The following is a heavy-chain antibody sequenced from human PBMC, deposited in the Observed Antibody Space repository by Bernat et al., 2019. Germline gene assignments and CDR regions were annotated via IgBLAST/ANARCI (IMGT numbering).Heavy chain of an antibody. Sequence: EVQLVESGGGLVQPGGSLRLSCAGSGFTLSDHYMDWIRQAPGKGLEWVGLTRNKAKSYTTEYAASVKGRFTISRDDSGNSLYLQMNSLKSEGSAVYYGARLPTSVVVTADWGQGPLVIVSS. V-gene: IGHV3-72*01. CDR1: GFTLSDHY. J-gene: IGHJ4*02. CDR2: TRNKAKSYTT. CDR3: ARLPTSVVVTAD. D-gene: IGHD2-21*02.